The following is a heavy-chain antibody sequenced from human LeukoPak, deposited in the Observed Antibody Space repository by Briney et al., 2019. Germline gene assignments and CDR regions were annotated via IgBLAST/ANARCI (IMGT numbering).Heavy chain of an antibody. V-gene: IGHV1-18*01. CDR1: GYTFTSYG. Sequence: GASVKVSCKASGYTFTSYGIIWVRQAPGQGLEWMGWISTYNGNTNYEQKIQGRVTMTTDTSTSTAYMELRSLGSDDTAVYYCARDLPYSSSWESIDYWGQGTLVTVSS. D-gene: IGHD6-13*01. J-gene: IGHJ4*02. CDR3: ARDLPYSSSWESIDY. CDR2: ISTYNGNT.